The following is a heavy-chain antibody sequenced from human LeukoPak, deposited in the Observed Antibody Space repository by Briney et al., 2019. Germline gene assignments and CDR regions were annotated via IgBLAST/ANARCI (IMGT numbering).Heavy chain of an antibody. CDR3: ARDLRL. CDR1: GFTFSSHN. J-gene: IGHJ4*02. Sequence: GGSLRLSCAASGFTFSSHNMNWVRQAPGKGLEWISSITSSSNYIYYANSVRGRFTISRDNAKNSLYLQMNSLRAEDTAVYYCARDLRLWGQGTLVTVSS. V-gene: IGHV3-21*01. CDR2: ITSSSNYI.